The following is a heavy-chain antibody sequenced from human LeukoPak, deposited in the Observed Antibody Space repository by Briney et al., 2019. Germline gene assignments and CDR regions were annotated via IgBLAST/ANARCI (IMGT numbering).Heavy chain of an antibody. D-gene: IGHD3-22*01. V-gene: IGHV4-34*01. J-gene: IGHJ4*02. CDR3: ARFADDSSGYYPAAIDY. CDR1: GGSFSGYY. Sequence: SETLSLTCAVYGGSFSGYYWSWIRQPPGKGLEWIGEINHSGSTNYNPSLKSRVAISVDTSKNQFSLKLSSVTAADTAVYYCARFADDSSGYYPAAIDYWGQGTLVTVS. CDR2: INHSGST.